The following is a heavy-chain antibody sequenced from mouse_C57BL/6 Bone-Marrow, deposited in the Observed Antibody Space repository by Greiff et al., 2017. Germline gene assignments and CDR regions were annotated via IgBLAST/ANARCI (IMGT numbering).Heavy chain of an antibody. CDR2: IDPENGDT. CDR1: GFNITDDY. J-gene: IGHJ4*01. Sequence: VQLQQSGAELVRPGASVKLSCTASGFNITDDYMHWVKQRPEQGLEWIGWIDPENGDTAYASKFQGKATITADTSSNTAYLQLSSLTSEDTAVYYGTTEGSSYYYAMDYWGQGTSVTVSS. V-gene: IGHV14-4*01. D-gene: IGHD1-1*01. CDR3: TTEGSSYYYAMDY.